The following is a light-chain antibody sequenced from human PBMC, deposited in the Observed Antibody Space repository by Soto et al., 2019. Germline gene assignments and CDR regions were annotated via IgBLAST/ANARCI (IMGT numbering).Light chain of an antibody. J-gene: IGKJ1*01. V-gene: IGKV3-20*01. CDR3: HQYGSSPQT. CDR1: EGLTNSY. Sequence: SVGTQCPGSRSLSGGEFSTLSCXSSEGLTNSYLAWYQQKPGQAPSLLIYGASSRATGIPDRFSGSGSGTEFTLTVDRLEPEDFAVYYCHQYGSSPQTFGRGTKVDIK. CDR2: GAS.